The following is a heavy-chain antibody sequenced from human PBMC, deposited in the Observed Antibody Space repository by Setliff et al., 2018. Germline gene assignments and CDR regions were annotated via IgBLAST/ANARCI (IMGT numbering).Heavy chain of an antibody. CDR1: GGSISSYY. Sequence: SETLSLTCTVSGGSISSYYWGWIRQPPGKGLAWIGSLYYSGSTSYNPSLKSRVTISVDTSKNQFSLKLSSVTAADTAVYYCASDLASSSDRFIGGWFDPWGQGTLVTVSS. J-gene: IGHJ5*02. D-gene: IGHD6-13*01. CDR3: ASDLASSSDRFIGGWFDP. V-gene: IGHV4-39*07. CDR2: LYYSGST.